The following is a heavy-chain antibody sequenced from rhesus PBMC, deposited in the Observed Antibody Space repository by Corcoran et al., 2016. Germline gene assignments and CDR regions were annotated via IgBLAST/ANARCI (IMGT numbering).Heavy chain of an antibody. V-gene: IGHV3-178*01. J-gene: IGHJ4*01. CDR1: GFTFSDYF. CDR3: TRANWGSDY. Sequence: EVQLVESGGGLAKPGGSLRLSCAASGFTFSDYFMDWVRQAPGEGVEGVSRINNGGERKWDAESVKGRFTISRENAKNTLYLQMNSLRPGDTAVYYCTRANWGSDYWGQGVLVTVSS. CDR2: INNGGERK. D-gene: IGHD7-45*01.